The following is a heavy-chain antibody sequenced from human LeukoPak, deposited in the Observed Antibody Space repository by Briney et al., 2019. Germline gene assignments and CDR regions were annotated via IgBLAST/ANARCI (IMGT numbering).Heavy chain of an antibody. CDR3: ARSIVGASDFDY. D-gene: IGHD1-26*01. CDR1: GFTFSSYG. J-gene: IGHJ4*02. V-gene: IGHV3-30*02. CDR2: IRYDGSNK. Sequence: GGSLRLSCAVSGFTFSSYGMHWVRQAPGKGLEWVAFIRYDGSNKYYADSVKDRFTISRDNAKNTLYLQMNSLRAEDTAVYYCARSIVGASDFDYWGQGTLVTVSS.